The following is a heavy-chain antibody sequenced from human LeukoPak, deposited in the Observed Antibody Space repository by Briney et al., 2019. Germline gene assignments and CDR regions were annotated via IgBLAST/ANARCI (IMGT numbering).Heavy chain of an antibody. Sequence: GGSLTLSCAASGFTFSSYGMHWVRQAPGKGLEWVAVIWYDGSNKYYADSVKGRFTISRDNSKNTLYLQMNSLRAEDTAVYYCARDSDYMEDYYYYYGMDVWGQGTTVTVSS. J-gene: IGHJ6*02. CDR2: IWYDGSNK. D-gene: IGHD4-11*01. CDR3: ARDSDYMEDYYYYYGMDV. CDR1: GFTFSSYG. V-gene: IGHV3-33*01.